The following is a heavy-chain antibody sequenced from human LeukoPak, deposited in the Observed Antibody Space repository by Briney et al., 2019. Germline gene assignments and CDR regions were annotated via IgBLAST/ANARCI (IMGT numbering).Heavy chain of an antibody. CDR2: IRYDGSTK. J-gene: IGHJ4*02. D-gene: IGHD5-12*01. V-gene: IGHV3-33*01. CDR3: ARAYSRESGYDFVFEN. CDR1: GFTFSNYG. Sequence: GGSLRLSCAASGFTFSNYGVHWVRQAPGKGLEWVAVIRYDGSTKYYADPVKGRFTISRDNSKNTVYLEMNSLRAEDTAVYYCARAYSRESGYDFVFENWGRGTLVSVSS.